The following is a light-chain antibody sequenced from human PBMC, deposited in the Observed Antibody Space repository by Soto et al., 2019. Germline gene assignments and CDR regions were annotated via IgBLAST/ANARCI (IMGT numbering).Light chain of an antibody. V-gene: IGKV3-11*01. Sequence: EIVLTQSPATLSLSPGERATLSCRASQSVSSYLAWYQQKPGQAPRLLIYDASNMATGIPARFSGSWSGTDFTLTISSLEPEDFAVYYCQQRSNWPPLTFGGGTKVEIK. CDR3: QQRSNWPPLT. J-gene: IGKJ4*01. CDR2: DAS. CDR1: QSVSSY.